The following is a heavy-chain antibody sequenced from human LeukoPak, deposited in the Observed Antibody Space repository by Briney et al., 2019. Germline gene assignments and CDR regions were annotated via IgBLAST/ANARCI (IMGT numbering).Heavy chain of an antibody. CDR1: GGSISSGSYY. D-gene: IGHD3-10*01. CDR2: IYTSGST. Sequence: PSETLSLTCTVSGGSISSGSYYWSWIRQPAGKGLEWIGRIYTSGSTNYNPSLKSRVTMSVDTSKNQFSLKLSSATAADTAVYYCARDSMVRGLIWFDPWGQGTLVTVSS. CDR3: ARDSMVRGLIWFDP. V-gene: IGHV4-61*02. J-gene: IGHJ5*02.